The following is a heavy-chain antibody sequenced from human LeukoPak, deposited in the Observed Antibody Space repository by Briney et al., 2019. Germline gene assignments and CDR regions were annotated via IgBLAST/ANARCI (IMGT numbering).Heavy chain of an antibody. CDR3: ARDVYSSSPNNWFDP. Sequence: PGGSLRLSCAASGFTFINYWMHWVRQAPGKGLVWVSRIDTDGISTSYVDSVKGRFTISRDNAKNTLYLQMNSLRAEDTAVYYCARDVYSSSPNNWFDPWGQGTLVTVSS. CDR1: GFTFINYW. D-gene: IGHD6-6*01. V-gene: IGHV3-74*01. J-gene: IGHJ5*02. CDR2: IDTDGIST.